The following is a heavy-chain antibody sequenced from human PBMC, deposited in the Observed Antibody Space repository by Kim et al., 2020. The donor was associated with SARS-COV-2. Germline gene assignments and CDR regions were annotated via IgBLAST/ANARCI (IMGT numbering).Heavy chain of an antibody. CDR2: TSYDERSK. CDR1: GFNFSSHI. CDR3: AKESNAFDI. V-gene: IGHV3-30*18. J-gene: IGHJ3*02. Sequence: GGSLRLSCAASGFNFSSHIMHWVLQAPGKGLEWVAVTSYDERSKYYAGSVKGRFTISRDNSKNVLYLQMNSVRGEDTAVYYCAKESNAFDIWGRGTMVTV.